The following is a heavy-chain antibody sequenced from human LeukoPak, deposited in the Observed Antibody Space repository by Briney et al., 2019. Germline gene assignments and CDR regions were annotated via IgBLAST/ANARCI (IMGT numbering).Heavy chain of an antibody. CDR3: ARVTYYYDSSGYYYAPFDY. J-gene: IGHJ4*02. V-gene: IGHV4-59*12. D-gene: IGHD3-22*01. Sequence: SETLSLTCTVSGGSISSYYWSWIRQPPGKGLEWIGYIYYSGSTNYNPSLKSRVTISVDTSKNQFSLKLSSVTAADTAVYYCARVTYYYDSSGYYYAPFDYWGQGTLVTVSS. CDR2: IYYSGST. CDR1: GGSISSYY.